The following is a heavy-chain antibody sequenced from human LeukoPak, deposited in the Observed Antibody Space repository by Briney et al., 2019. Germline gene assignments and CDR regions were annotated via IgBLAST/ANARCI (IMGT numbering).Heavy chain of an antibody. D-gene: IGHD6-19*01. CDR3: ARGGIVVATDY. CDR1: GGSITSSSYY. V-gene: IGHV4-39*01. J-gene: IGHJ4*02. CDR2: IYDSGST. Sequence: SETLSLTCTVSGGSITSSSYYWGWIRQPPGKGLEWIGSIYDSGSTYYNPSLKSRVTISVDKSKNQFSLKLSSVTAADAAVYYCARGGIVVATDYWGQGTLVTVSS.